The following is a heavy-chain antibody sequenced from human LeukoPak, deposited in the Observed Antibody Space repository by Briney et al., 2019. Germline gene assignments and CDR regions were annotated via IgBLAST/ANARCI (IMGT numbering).Heavy chain of an antibody. CDR3: TRGSQNCASASCYNF. V-gene: IGHV1-69*04. CDR1: GGTFSSYA. D-gene: IGHD2-2*02. CDR2: IIPILGIA. J-gene: IGHJ4*02. Sequence: SVKVSCKASGGTFSSYAISWVRQAPGQGLEWMGRIIPILGIANYAQKFQGRVTITADKSTSTAYMELSSLRSEDTAVYYCTRGSQNCASASCYNFWGQGTLVTVSS.